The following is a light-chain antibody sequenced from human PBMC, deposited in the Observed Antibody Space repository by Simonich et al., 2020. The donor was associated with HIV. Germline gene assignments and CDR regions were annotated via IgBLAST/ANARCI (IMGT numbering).Light chain of an antibody. V-gene: IGKV1-NL1*01. J-gene: IGKJ4*01. CDR2: AAS. CDR1: QDISNS. CDR3: QQYYSTPT. Sequence: DIQMTQSPSSLSASVGDRVTITCRASQDISNSLVWYPQKPGKAPKLLLYAASRLESGVPSRFSGSGSGTDYTLTISSLQPEDFAAYYCQQYYSTPTFGGGTKVEIK.